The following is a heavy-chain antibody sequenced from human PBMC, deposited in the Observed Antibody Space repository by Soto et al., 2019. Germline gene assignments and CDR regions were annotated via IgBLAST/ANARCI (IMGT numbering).Heavy chain of an antibody. J-gene: IGHJ6*02. CDR1: GYSFTSYS. CDR3: ARKGIAVAGNWYGMDV. D-gene: IGHD6-19*01. V-gene: IGHV5-10-1*01. CDR2: IDPSDSYT. Sequence: GESLKISCKGSGYSFTSYSISWVRQMPGKGLEWMGRIDPSDSYTNYSPSFQGHVTISADKSISTAYLQWSSLKASDTAMYYCARKGIAVAGNWYGMDVWGQGTTVTVSS.